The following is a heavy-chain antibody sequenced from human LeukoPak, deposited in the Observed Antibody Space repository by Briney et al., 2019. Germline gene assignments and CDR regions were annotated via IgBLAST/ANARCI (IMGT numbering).Heavy chain of an antibody. D-gene: IGHD4-17*01. V-gene: IGHV3-30*03. J-gene: IGHJ5*02. CDR2: ISYDGSNK. CDR1: GFTFSSYG. Sequence: GGSLRLSCAASGFTFSSYGMHWARQAPGKGLEWVAVISYDGSNKYYADSVKGRFTISRDNSKNTLYLQMNSLRAEDTAVYYCARGPSTTVTTPWRWFDPWGQGTLVTVSS. CDR3: ARGPSTTVTTPWRWFDP.